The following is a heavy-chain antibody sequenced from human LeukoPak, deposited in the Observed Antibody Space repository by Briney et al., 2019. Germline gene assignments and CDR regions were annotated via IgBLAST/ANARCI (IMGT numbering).Heavy chain of an antibody. CDR1: GFTFSDYN. CDR2: ISDSGGST. Sequence: GGSLRFSCAASGFTFSDYNMSWVRQAPGKGLEWFSAISDSGGSTYYADSVKGRFTISRDNSKNTLYLQMNSLRAEDTAVFYCAKTYFYDSSGYLDYWGQGTLVTVSS. D-gene: IGHD3-22*01. J-gene: IGHJ4*02. CDR3: AKTYFYDSSGYLDY. V-gene: IGHV3-23*01.